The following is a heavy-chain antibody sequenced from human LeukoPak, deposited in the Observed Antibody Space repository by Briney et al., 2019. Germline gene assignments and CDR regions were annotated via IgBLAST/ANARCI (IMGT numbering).Heavy chain of an antibody. CDR1: GYAFTSYG. D-gene: IGHD6-19*01. CDR3: ARGIAVEFYYYMDA. CDR2: IGAYNGNT. Sequence: ASVKVSCKASGYAFTSYGISWVRQAPGQGLEWMGWIGAYNGNTNYAQKLQGRVTMTTDTSTSTAYMELRSLRSDDTAVYYCARGIAVEFYYYMDAWGKGTTVTVSS. J-gene: IGHJ6*03. V-gene: IGHV1-18*01.